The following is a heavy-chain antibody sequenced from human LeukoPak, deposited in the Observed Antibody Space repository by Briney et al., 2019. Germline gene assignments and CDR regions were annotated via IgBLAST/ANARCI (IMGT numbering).Heavy chain of an antibody. CDR2: ISGSGGST. J-gene: IGHJ4*02. CDR1: GFTFSSYA. V-gene: IGHV3-23*01. Sequence: GGSLRLTCAASGFTFSSYAMSWVRQAPGKGLEWVSAISGSGGSTYYPDSVKGRVTISRDNSKNTLYLQMNSLRAEDTAVYYCATPWPPGPVDYWGQGTLVTVSS. D-gene: IGHD5-24*01. CDR3: ATPWPPGPVDY.